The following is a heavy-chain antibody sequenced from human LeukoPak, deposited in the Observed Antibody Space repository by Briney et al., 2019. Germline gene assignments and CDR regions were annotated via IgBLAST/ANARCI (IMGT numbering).Heavy chain of an antibody. Sequence: GGSLRLSCAASGFTFSNYAMHWVRQAPGKGLEWVTVISYDGSNKYYADSVRGRFTLSRDNSKNTLHLQMNSLRTEDTAVYYCARVSNWYSPFDPWGQGTLVTVSS. CDR3: ARVSNWYSPFDP. CDR1: GFTFSNYA. J-gene: IGHJ5*02. D-gene: IGHD6-13*01. CDR2: ISYDGSNK. V-gene: IGHV3-30-3*01.